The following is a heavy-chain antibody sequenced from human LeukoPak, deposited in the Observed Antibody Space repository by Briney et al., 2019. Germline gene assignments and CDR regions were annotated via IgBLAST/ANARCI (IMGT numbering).Heavy chain of an antibody. CDR3: AKDKIGYCSSSSCYTKSGFDY. V-gene: IGHV3-30*02. J-gene: IGHJ4*02. CDR1: GFTFSRYG. D-gene: IGHD2-2*02. Sequence: GGSLRLSCAASGFTFSRYGMHWVRQAPGKGLEWVAFIRYDGSNKYYADSVKGRFTLSRDNSKNTLYLQMNSLRAEDTAVYYCAKDKIGYCSSSSCYTKSGFDYWGQGTLVTVSS. CDR2: IRYDGSNK.